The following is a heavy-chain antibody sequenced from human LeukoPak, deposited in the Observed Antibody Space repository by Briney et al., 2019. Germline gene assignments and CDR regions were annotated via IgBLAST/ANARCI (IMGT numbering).Heavy chain of an antibody. D-gene: IGHD2-2*01. Sequence: GGSLRLSCAASGFTFSSYAMSWVRQAPGKGLEWVSAISGSGGSTYYADSVKGRFTISRDSSKNTLYLQMNSLRAEDTAVYYCAKDTCSSTSCYFIYYYYMDVWGKGTTVTVSS. CDR3: AKDTCSSTSCYFIYYYYMDV. J-gene: IGHJ6*03. CDR1: GFTFSSYA. V-gene: IGHV3-23*01. CDR2: ISGSGGST.